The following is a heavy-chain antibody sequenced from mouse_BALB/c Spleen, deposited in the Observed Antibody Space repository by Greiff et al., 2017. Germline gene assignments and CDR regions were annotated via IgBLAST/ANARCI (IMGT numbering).Heavy chain of an antibody. CDR3: ASYYYRYDLYAMDY. CDR1: GFTFSSYG. Sequence: EVKLVESGGDLVKPGGSLKLSCAASGFTFSSYGMSWVRQTPDKRLEWVATISSGGSYTYYPDSVKGRFTISRDNAKNTLYLQMSSLKSEDTAMYYCASYYYRYDLYAMDYWGQGTSVTVSS. V-gene: IGHV5-6*01. D-gene: IGHD2-14*01. J-gene: IGHJ4*01. CDR2: ISSGGSYT.